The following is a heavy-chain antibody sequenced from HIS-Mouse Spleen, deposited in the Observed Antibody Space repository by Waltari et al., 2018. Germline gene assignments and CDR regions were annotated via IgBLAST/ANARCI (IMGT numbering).Heavy chain of an antibody. CDR2: IIPILGIA. D-gene: IGHD6-13*01. Sequence: QVQLVQSGAEVKKPGSSVKVSCKASGGTFSSYAISWVRQAPGQGLEWMGRIIPILGIANYAQKFQGRVTITADKSTSTAYMELSSLRSEDTAVYYCARGIPYSSSWYDWYFDLWGRGTLVTVFS. V-gene: IGHV1-69*04. CDR3: ARGIPYSSSWYDWYFDL. CDR1: GGTFSSYA. J-gene: IGHJ2*01.